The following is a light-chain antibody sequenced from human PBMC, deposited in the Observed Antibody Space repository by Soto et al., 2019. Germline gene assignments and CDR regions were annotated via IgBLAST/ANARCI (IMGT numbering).Light chain of an antibody. CDR2: AAS. J-gene: IGKJ1*01. V-gene: IGKV1-5*01. CDR1: QSISSW. CDR3: LQHNSGWT. Sequence: DIQMTQSPSTLSASVGDRVTITCRASQSISSWLAWYQQKPGKAPKRLIYAASSLQSGVPSRFSGSGSGTEFTLTISSLQPEDFATYYCLQHNSGWTFGQGTKVDIK.